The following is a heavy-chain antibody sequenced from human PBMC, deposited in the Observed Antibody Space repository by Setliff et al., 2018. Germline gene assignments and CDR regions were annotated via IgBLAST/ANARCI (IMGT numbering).Heavy chain of an antibody. D-gene: IGHD3-16*02. V-gene: IGHV4-34*01. CDR3: ARGKVLYDYVWGSYRYEDYYYYMDV. J-gene: IGHJ6*03. Sequence: SETLSLTCAVYGGSFSGYYWSWIRQPPGKGLEWIGEINHSGSTNYNPSLKSRVTISVDTSKNQFSLKLSSVTAADTAVYYCARGKVLYDYVWGSYRYEDYYYYMDVWGKGTTVTVSS. CDR1: GGSFSGYY. CDR2: INHSGST.